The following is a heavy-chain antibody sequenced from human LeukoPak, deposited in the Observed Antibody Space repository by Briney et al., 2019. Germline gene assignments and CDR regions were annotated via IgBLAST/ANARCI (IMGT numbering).Heavy chain of an antibody. CDR1: GFTFDDYA. CDR3: AKDTFYGSGKYYNGHFDY. D-gene: IGHD3-10*01. Sequence: GGSLRLSCAASGFTFDDYAMHWVRQAPGKGLEWVSGISWNSGSIGYGDSVKGRFTISRDNAKNSLYLQMNSLRAEDTALYYCAKDTFYGSGKYYNGHFDYWGQGALVTVSS. J-gene: IGHJ4*02. CDR2: ISWNSGSI. V-gene: IGHV3-9*01.